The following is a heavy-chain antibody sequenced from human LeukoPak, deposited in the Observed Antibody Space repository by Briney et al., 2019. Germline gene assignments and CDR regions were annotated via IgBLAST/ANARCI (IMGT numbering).Heavy chain of an antibody. CDR1: GYTFTSYY. J-gene: IGHJ3*02. V-gene: IGHV1-46*01. CDR2: INPSGGST. CDR3: ARDRRMYYDFWSGYYTGDAFDI. D-gene: IGHD3-3*01. Sequence: ASVKVSCKASGYTFTSYYMHWVRQAPGQGLEWMGIINPSGGSTSYAQKFQGRVTMTRDTSTSTVYMELSSLRSEDTAVYYCARDRRMYYDFWSGYYTGDAFDIWGQGTMVTVSS.